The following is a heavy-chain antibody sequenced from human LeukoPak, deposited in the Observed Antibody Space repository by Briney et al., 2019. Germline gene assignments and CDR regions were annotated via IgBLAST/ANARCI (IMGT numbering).Heavy chain of an antibody. J-gene: IGHJ5*02. V-gene: IGHV4-39*07. CDR3: ARDGEMTTDYGDYVDQYNWFDP. Sequence: SETLSLTCTVSGGSISSSSYYWGWIRQPPGKGLEWIGSIYYSGSTYYNPSLKSRVTISVDTSKNQFSLKLSSVTAADTAVYYCARDGEMTTDYGDYVDQYNWFDPWGQGTQVTVSS. CDR1: GGSISSSSYY. D-gene: IGHD4-17*01. CDR2: IYYSGST.